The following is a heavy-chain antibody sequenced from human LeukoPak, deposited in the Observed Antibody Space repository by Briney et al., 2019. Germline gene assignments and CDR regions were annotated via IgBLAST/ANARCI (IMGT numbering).Heavy chain of an antibody. CDR1: GYTFNSYA. CDR2: ISSSSSTI. Sequence: GGSLRLSCTASGYTFNSYAMSWVRQAPGKGLEWVSYISSSSSTIYYADSVKGRFTISRDNAKNSLYLQVNSLRAEDTAVYYCARAYGDYRHTDYWGQGTLVTVSS. V-gene: IGHV3-48*01. J-gene: IGHJ4*02. CDR3: ARAYGDYRHTDY. D-gene: IGHD4-17*01.